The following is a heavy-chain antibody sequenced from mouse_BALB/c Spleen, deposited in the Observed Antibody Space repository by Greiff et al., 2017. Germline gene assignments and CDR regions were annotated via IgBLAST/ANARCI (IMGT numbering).Heavy chain of an antibody. V-gene: IGHV14-4*02. CDR3: NVIYDGYSPWFAY. CDR2: IDPENGDT. CDR1: GFNIKDYY. D-gene: IGHD2-3*01. J-gene: IGHJ3*01. Sequence: EVQLQQSGAELVRSGASVKLSCTASGFNIKDYYLHWVKQRPEQGLEWIGWIDPENGDTEYAPKFQGKATMTADTSSNTAYLQLSSLTSEDTAVYYCNVIYDGYSPWFAYWGQGTLVTVSA.